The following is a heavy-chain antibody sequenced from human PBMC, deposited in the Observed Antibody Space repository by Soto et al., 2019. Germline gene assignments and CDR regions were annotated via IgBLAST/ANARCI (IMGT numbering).Heavy chain of an antibody. CDR1: SGSVSSYY. CDR2: IAYSGST. D-gene: IGHD2-15*01. J-gene: IGHJ6*03. V-gene: IGHV4-59*08. Sequence: QVQLQESGPGLVKPSETLALTCNVSSGSVSSYYWTWIRQPPGKGLEWIGYIAYSGSTTYNSSLKSHVSRSVDTSKNQFSLRLNSVTAADTAVYYCAKSPRGSCSGSTCSADFMDVWGKGTTVTVSS. CDR3: AKSPRGSCSGSTCSADFMDV.